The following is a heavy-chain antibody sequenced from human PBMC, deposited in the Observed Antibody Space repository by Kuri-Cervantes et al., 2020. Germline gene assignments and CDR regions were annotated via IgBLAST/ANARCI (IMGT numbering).Heavy chain of an antibody. D-gene: IGHD4-17*01. CDR3: ARDRYGDYSMDY. CDR1: GFTFSSYA. Sequence: GGSLRLSCAASGFTFSSYAMNWVRQAPGKGLEWVSSISSSSSYIYYADSVKGRFTISRDNAKNSLYLQMNSLRAEDTAVYYCARDRYGDYSMDYWGQGTLVTVSS. V-gene: IGHV3-21*01. J-gene: IGHJ4*02. CDR2: ISSSSSYI.